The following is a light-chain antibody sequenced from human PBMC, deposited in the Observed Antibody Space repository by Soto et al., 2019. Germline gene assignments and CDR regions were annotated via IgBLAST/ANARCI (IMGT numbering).Light chain of an antibody. J-gene: IGKJ5*01. V-gene: IGKV3-15*01. CDR1: QRVYSN. CDR3: QQYTNWPPNT. Sequence: ILMTHSPDTLSVSPGESATLSCSSSQRVYSNLAWYQQRPGQAPRLLIYGASTRATGVPARFSGRGSGTEFTLTISSLQSEDFAVYYCQQYTNWPPNTFGQGTRLEIK. CDR2: GAS.